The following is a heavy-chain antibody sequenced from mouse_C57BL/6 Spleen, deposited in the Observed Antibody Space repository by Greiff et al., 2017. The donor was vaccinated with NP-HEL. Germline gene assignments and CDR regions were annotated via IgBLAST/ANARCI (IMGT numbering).Heavy chain of an antibody. CDR2: INPYNGDT. CDR1: GYSFTGYF. D-gene: IGHD2-3*01. CDR3: ASNDGNYGYYFDY. V-gene: IGHV1-20*01. J-gene: IGHJ2*01. Sequence: VQLQQSGPELVKPGDSVKISCTASGYSFTGYFMHWVMQSHGKSLEWIGRINPYNGDTFYNQKFKGKATLTVDKSSSTAHMELRSLTSEDSAVYYGASNDGNYGYYFDYWGQGTTLTVSS.